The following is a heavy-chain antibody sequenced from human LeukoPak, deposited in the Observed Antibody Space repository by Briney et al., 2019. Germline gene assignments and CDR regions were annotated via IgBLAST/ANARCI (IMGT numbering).Heavy chain of an antibody. CDR2: INHSGST. Sequence: SQTLSLTCTVSGGSISSGSYYWSWIRQPAGKGLEWIGEINHSGSTNYNPSLKSRVIISVDTSKSQFSLKLSSVTAADTAVYYCARHRAPPGYYYYYYMDVWGKGTTVTVSS. CDR3: ARHRAPPGYYYYYYMDV. CDR1: GGSISSGSYY. V-gene: IGHV4-61*09. J-gene: IGHJ6*03.